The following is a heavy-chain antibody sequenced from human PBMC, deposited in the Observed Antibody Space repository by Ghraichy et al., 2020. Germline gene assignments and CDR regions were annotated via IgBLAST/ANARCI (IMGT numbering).Heavy chain of an antibody. CDR1: DYTFDLQSF. D-gene: IGHD3-22*01. J-gene: IGHJ5*02. CDR3: ARSRPFNYFDSYVYCEFDP. CDR2: MHHNGNI. Sequence: SQTLSLTFSLDDYTFDLQSFWSLLHHAPGQKLEWIGNMHHNGNIYCNPSLESRVTLSVDTSKNQFSLNLSSVTAADTAVYFCARSRPFNYFDSYVYCEFDPWGQGTLVIVSS. V-gene: IGHV4-38-2*02.